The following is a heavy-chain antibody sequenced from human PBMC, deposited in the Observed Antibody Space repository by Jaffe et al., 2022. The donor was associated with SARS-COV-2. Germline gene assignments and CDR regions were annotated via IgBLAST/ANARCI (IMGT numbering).Heavy chain of an antibody. D-gene: IGHD1-1*01. CDR3: AKGGGWNDFWDYYYYGMDV. CDR1: GFTFSSYW. V-gene: IGHV3-74*01. Sequence: EVQLVESGGGLVQPGGSLRLSCAASGFTFSSYWMHWVRQAPGKGLVWVSRINSDGSSTSYADSVKGRFTISRDNAKNTLYLQMNSLRAEDTAVYYCAKGGGWNDFWDYYYYGMDVWGQGTTVTVSS. CDR2: INSDGSST. J-gene: IGHJ6*02.